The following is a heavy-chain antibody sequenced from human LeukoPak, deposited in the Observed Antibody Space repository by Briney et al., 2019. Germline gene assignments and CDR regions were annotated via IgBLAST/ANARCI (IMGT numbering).Heavy chain of an antibody. D-gene: IGHD3-10*01. CDR2: IKSKTDGGTT. CDR1: GFTFSNAW. Sequence: GGSLRLSCAASGFTFSNAWMSWVRQAPGKGLEWVGRIKSKTDGGTTDYAAPVKGRFTISRDDSKNTLYLQMNSLKTEDTAVYYCTTADPLLWFEDAIAYWGQGTLVTVSS. V-gene: IGHV3-15*01. J-gene: IGHJ4*02. CDR3: TTADPLLWFEDAIAY.